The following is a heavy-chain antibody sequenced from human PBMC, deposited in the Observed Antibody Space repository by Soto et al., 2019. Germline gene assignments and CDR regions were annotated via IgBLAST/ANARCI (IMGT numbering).Heavy chain of an antibody. D-gene: IGHD3-10*01. CDR2: INPSGGST. CDR1: GYTFTSYY. Sequence: GXXVKVSCKASGYTFTSYYMHWVRQAPGQGLEWMGIINPSGGSTSYAQKFQGRVTMTRDTSTSTVYMELSSLRSEDTAVYYCAXDLWFGESGPYYFDYWGQGTLVTVSS. CDR3: AXDLWFGESGPYYFDY. J-gene: IGHJ4*02. V-gene: IGHV1-46*03.